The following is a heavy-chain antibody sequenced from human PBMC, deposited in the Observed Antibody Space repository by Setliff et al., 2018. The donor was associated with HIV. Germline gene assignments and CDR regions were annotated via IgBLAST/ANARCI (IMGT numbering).Heavy chain of an antibody. Sequence: PSETLSLTCTVSGGSISTSSYYWGWIRQSPGKGLEWIGSIFYRGSTFYSPSLGSRVTISVDTSKNQFSLKLSSVTAADTAVYYCARGPVVLSNYDHDYYYGMDVWGQGTTVTVSS. CDR1: GGSISTSSYY. D-gene: IGHD4-4*01. V-gene: IGHV4-39*07. CDR3: ARGPVVLSNYDHDYYYGMDV. J-gene: IGHJ6*02. CDR2: IFYRGST.